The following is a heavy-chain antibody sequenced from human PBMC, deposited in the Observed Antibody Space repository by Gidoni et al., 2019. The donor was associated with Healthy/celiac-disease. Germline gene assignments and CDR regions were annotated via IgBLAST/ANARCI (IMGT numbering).Heavy chain of an antibody. CDR1: GGSFSGYY. V-gene: IGHV4-34*01. J-gene: IGHJ4*02. CDR3: ARGPSMVATL. CDR2: IHHSGST. Sequence: QVQLQQWGAGLLKPSETLSLTGAVDGGSFSGYYWSWIRQPPGKGLEWIGEIHHSGSTNDNPSLKSRVTISVDTSKNQFSLKLSSVTAADTAVYYCARGPSMVATLWGQGTLVTVSS. D-gene: IGHD5-12*01.